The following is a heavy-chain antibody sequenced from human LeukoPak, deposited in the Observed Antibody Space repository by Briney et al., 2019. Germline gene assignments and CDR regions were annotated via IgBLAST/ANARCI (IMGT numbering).Heavy chain of an antibody. D-gene: IGHD1-1*01. CDR1: GFTFNDYA. J-gene: IGHJ5*01. CDR3: AKEITGWYAC. CDR2: ISGSGRIT. V-gene: IGHV3-23*01. Sequence: GGSLRLSCAASGFTFNDYAMSRVRQAPGKGLEWVSGISGSGRITYYADSVKGRLTISRDNSKNTLYLQMNSLRGEDTAIYFCAKEITGWYACWGQGTLVTVSS.